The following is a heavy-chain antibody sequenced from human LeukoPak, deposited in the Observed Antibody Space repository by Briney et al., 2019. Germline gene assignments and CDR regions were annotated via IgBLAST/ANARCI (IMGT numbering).Heavy chain of an antibody. CDR3: AREITEWELLTLDY. D-gene: IGHD1-26*01. J-gene: IGHJ4*02. CDR1: GGSISSSSYY. V-gene: IGHV4-39*07. CDR2: IYTSGST. Sequence: PSETLSLTCTVSGGSISSSSYYWGWIRQPPGKGLEWIGRIYTSGSTNYNPSLKSRVTISVDTSKNQFSLKLSSVTAADTAVYYCAREITEWELLTLDYWGQGTLVTVSS.